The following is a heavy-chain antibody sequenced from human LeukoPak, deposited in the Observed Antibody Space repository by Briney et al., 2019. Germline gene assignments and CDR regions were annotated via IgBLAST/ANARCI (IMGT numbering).Heavy chain of an antibody. CDR3: GGFGYEAGVDL. V-gene: IGHV3-7*01. D-gene: IGHD2-15*01. CDR1: GFMFSTYW. J-gene: IGHJ4*02. Sequence: GGSLRLSCAASGFMFSTYWMTWLRQAPGKGPEWVANIKPDGSETYYVDAVKGRFTISRDNTKNSLYLQMNNLRGEDAAVYHCGGFGYEAGVDLWGQGTLVTVSS. CDR2: IKPDGSET.